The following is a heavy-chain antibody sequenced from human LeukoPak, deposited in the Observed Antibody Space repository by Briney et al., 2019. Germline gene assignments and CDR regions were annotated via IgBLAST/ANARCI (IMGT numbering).Heavy chain of an antibody. V-gene: IGHV1-8*01. CDR3: ARSFESGAAAVPIGY. D-gene: IGHD6-13*01. J-gene: IGHJ4*02. CDR1: GYTFTGYD. Sequence: ASVKVSCKASGYTFTGYDINWVRQATGQGLEWMGWMNPNSGNTGYAQKFQGRVTMTRNTSISTAYMELSSLRSEDTAVYYCARSFESGAAAVPIGYWGQGTLVTVSS. CDR2: MNPNSGNT.